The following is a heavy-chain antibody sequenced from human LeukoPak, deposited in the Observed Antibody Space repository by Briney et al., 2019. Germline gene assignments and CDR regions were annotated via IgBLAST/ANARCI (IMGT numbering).Heavy chain of an antibody. CDR2: ISNDGSKK. CDR3: ATWDAY. V-gene: IGHV3-30*03. CDR1: GFTFSSYG. D-gene: IGHD1-26*01. J-gene: IGHJ4*02. Sequence: GGSLRLSCAASGFTFSSYGMHWVRQAPGKGLDWVAVISNDGSKKYYADSVKGRLTISRDNSKNTLYLQMSGLRAEDTAVYYCATWDAYWGQGTLVTVSS.